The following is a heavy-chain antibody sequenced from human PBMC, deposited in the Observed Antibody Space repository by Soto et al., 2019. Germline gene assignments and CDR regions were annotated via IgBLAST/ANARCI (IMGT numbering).Heavy chain of an antibody. CDR1: GFTFSGYG. J-gene: IGHJ6*02. V-gene: IGHV3-30*03. CDR3: AREPLNFDILTGYYQVYYGMDV. Sequence: PGRSMRLSCAASGFTFSGYGMHWVRQAPGKGLEWVAVISYDGSNKYYADSVKGRLTISRDNSKNTLYLQMNSLRAEDTAVYYRAREPLNFDILTGYYQVYYGMDVWGQGTTVTVSS. CDR2: ISYDGSNK. D-gene: IGHD3-9*01.